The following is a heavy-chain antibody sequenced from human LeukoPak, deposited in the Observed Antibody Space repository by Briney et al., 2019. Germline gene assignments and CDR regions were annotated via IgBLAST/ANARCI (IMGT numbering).Heavy chain of an antibody. CDR1: GYTFTHYG. D-gene: IGHD1-14*01. CDR2: IKQYESEK. CDR3: ARDRRNQRGYYYYYMDV. V-gene: IGHV3-7*01. J-gene: IGHJ6*03. Sequence: GGSLRLSCVISGYTFTHYGFHWVRQAPGKGLEWVANIKQYESEKYYVESVKGRFTISRDNSKNSLYLQMKSLRAEDTAVYYCARDRRNQRGYYYYYMDVWGTGTPVTVSS.